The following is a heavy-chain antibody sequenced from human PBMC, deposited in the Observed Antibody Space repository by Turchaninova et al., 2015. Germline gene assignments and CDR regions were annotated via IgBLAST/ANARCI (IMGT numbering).Heavy chain of an antibody. CDR1: GGSFSGYS. D-gene: IGHD2/OR15-2a*01. V-gene: IGHV4-34*01. CDR3: ASSSRGVIYYFDY. CDR2: INHSGST. J-gene: IGHJ4*02. Sequence: QVPLQQWGAGMLKPSETLSLTCAVYGGSFSGYSWSWILQPPGKGLELIGEINHSGSTNYNPALNSRVTISVDTSKNQFSLKLSSVTAADTAVYYCASSSRGVIYYFDYWGQGTLVTVAS.